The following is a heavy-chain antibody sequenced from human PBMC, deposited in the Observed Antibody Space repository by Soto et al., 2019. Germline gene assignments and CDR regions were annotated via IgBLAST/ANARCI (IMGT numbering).Heavy chain of an antibody. J-gene: IGHJ4*02. CDR2: SSDSNGNT. V-gene: IGHV1-18*01. D-gene: IGHD2-2*01. CDR3: ARPHCTSTSCYIPDC. CDR1: GYTFTSYR. Sequence: QVQLVQSGAEVTKPGASVKVSCRDSGYTFTSYRISWVRQAPGQGLEWMGWSSDSNGNTNYAHKFQGRATRTTDTSTTTAYMELRSLRSADTAVYYCARPHCTSTSCYIPDCWGQGTLVTVSS.